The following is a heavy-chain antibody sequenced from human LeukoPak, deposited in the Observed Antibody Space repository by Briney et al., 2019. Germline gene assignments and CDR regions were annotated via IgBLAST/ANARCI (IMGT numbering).Heavy chain of an antibody. Sequence: PSETLSLTCTVSGGSISSSSYYWAWIRQPPGKGLEWIGSIYYSGNTYYSPSLKSRVTISVDTSKNQFSLKLSSVTAADTAVYYCAREGSGGYNYRYFDYWGQGTLVTVSS. D-gene: IGHD5-24*01. V-gene: IGHV4-39*02. J-gene: IGHJ4*02. CDR3: AREGSGGYNYRYFDY. CDR2: IYYSGNT. CDR1: GGSISSSSYY.